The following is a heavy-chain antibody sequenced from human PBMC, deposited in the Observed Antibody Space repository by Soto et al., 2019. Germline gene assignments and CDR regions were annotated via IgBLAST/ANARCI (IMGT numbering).Heavy chain of an antibody. CDR3: TTDSGMSPYSFDY. V-gene: IGHV3-15*01. Sequence: GGSLRLSCATSGFTFSKAWVGWVRQAPGKGLEWVGRIMSKTDGGTTDYAAPVKGRFTISRDDSKSTLYLQMNSLKTEDTAFYYCTTDSGMSPYSFDYWRHGTLVTVSS. D-gene: IGHD1-26*01. J-gene: IGHJ4*01. CDR2: IMSKTDGGTT. CDR1: GFTFSKAW.